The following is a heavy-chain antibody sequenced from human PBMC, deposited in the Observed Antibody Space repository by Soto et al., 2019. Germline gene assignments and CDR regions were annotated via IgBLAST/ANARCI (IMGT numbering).Heavy chain of an antibody. J-gene: IGHJ4*02. V-gene: IGHV1-69*08. CDR3: ARDSHPLYSSSWPIDY. D-gene: IGHD6-13*01. Sequence: QVQLVQSGAEVKKHGSSVKVSCKASGGTFSSYTISWVRQAPGQGLEWMGRIIPILGIANYAQKFQGRVTITADKSTSTAYMELSSLISEYTAVYYCARDSHPLYSSSWPIDYWGQGTLVTVSS. CDR2: IIPILGIA. CDR1: GGTFSSYT.